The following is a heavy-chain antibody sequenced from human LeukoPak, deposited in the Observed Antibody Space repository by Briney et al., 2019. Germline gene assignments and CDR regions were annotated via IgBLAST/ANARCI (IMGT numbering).Heavy chain of an antibody. CDR2: IIPIFGTA. V-gene: IGHV1-69*05. CDR1: GGTFSSYA. CDR3: ASVVTMIVGDAFDI. D-gene: IGHD3-22*01. J-gene: IGHJ3*02. Sequence: SVKVSCKASGGTFSSYAISWVRQAPGQGLEWMGRIIPIFGTANYAQKFQGRVTITTDESTSTAYMELSSLRSEDTAVYYCASVVTMIVGDAFDIWGRGTMVTVSS.